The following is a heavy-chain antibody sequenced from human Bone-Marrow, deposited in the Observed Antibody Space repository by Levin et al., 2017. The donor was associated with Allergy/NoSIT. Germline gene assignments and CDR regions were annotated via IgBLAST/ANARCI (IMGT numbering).Heavy chain of an antibody. CDR2: IYYSGST. D-gene: IGHD3-22*01. Sequence: PSETLSLTCTVSGGSISSNYWSWIRQPPGKGLEWIGYIYYSGSTNYSPSLKSRVTISIDTSKTQFSLKLSSVTAADTAVYYCARLNYYDIDHYGYYFDYWGLGTLVTVSS. J-gene: IGHJ4*02. CDR3: ARLNYYDIDHYGYYFDY. CDR1: GGSISSNY. V-gene: IGHV4-59*08.